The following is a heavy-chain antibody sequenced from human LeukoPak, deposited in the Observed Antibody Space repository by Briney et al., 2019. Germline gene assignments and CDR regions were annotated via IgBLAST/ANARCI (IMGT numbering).Heavy chain of an antibody. V-gene: IGHV3-66*02. Sequence: GGSLRLSCAASGFTVSSNYMSWVRQAPGKGLEWVSVIYSGGSTYYADSVKGRFTISRDNSKNTLYLQMNSLRAEDTTVYYCARERGYYDSSGYESVDYWGQGTLVTVSS. D-gene: IGHD3-22*01. CDR3: ARERGYYDSSGYESVDY. CDR1: GFTVSSNY. CDR2: IYSGGST. J-gene: IGHJ4*02.